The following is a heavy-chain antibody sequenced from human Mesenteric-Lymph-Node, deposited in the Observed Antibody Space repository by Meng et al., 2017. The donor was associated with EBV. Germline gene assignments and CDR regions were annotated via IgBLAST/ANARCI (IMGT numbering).Heavy chain of an antibody. CDR1: GGSFSGDY. Sequence: QVQLQQWGGGLLKPSETLSLTCAVYGGSFSGDYWTWIRQPPGKGLEWIGEINAGESTNYNPSLKSRVTMSIDTSKNQFSLKLSSVTAADTAVYYCARTIAGEYGDYVVPLDYWGQGTLVTVSS. V-gene: IGHV4-34*01. CDR3: ARTIAGEYGDYVVPLDY. D-gene: IGHD4-17*01. CDR2: INAGEST. J-gene: IGHJ4*02.